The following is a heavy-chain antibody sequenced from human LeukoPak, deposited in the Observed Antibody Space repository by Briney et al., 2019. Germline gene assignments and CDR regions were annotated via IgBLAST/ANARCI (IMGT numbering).Heavy chain of an antibody. CDR3: ARADYELLWFGELLFVLDY. CDR1: GGSFSGYY. Sequence: SETMSLTCAVYGGSFSGYYWSWIRQPPGKGLEWIGEINHSGSTNYNPSPKSRVTISVDTSKNQFSLKLSSVTAADTAVYYCARADYELLWFGELLFVLDYWGQGTLVTVSS. V-gene: IGHV4-34*01. J-gene: IGHJ4*02. CDR2: INHSGST. D-gene: IGHD3-10*01.